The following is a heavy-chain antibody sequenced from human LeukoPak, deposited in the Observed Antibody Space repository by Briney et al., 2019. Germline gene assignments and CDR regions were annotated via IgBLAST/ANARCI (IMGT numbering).Heavy chain of an antibody. CDR2: ITPSGNGT. D-gene: IGHD1-1*01. V-gene: IGHV1-46*01. Sequence: ASVKVSCKSSGYRLTSYFMHWVRQAPGHGLEWMGVITPSGNGTSYTQKFQGRVTMTRHMSTNTDFMELTSLRSEDSALYFCTREFPSTGYFDYWGQGTLVTVSS. CDR1: GYRLTSYF. J-gene: IGHJ4*02. CDR3: TREFPSTGYFDY.